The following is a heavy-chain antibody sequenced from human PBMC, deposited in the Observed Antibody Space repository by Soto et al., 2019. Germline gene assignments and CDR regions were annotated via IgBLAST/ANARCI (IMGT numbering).Heavy chain of an antibody. Sequence: GGSLRLSCAASGFTFSSYSMNWVRQAPGKGLAWVSSIGSSSSYIYYADSVKGRFTISRDNAKNSLYLQMNSLRAEDTAVYYCASDWGYSGYLSHFDYWGQGTLVTVSS. V-gene: IGHV3-21*01. J-gene: IGHJ4*02. CDR1: GFTFSSYS. CDR2: IGSSSSYI. CDR3: ASDWGYSGYLSHFDY. D-gene: IGHD5-12*01.